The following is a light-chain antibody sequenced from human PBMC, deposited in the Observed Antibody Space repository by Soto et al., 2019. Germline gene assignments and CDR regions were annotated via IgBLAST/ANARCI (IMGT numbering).Light chain of an antibody. CDR1: RSLVHNNGNNY. V-gene: IGKV2-28*01. CDR2: DTS. CDR3: QPYNNWPLT. Sequence: DIVLSQSPLSLPVTPGEPASISCRSSRSLVHNNGNNYLDWYLQKPGQSPQVLIYDTSTRATGVPTRFSGSRSGAELTITINSLQSEDFAVYDCQPYNNWPLTFGGGTKVDIK. J-gene: IGKJ4*01.